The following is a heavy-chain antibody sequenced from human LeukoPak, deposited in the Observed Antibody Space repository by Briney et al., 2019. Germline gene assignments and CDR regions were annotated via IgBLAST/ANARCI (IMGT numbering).Heavy chain of an antibody. Sequence: ASVKVSCKASGYTFTSYAMHWVRQAPGQRLEWMGWINAGNGNTKYSQEFQGRVTITRDTSASTAYMELSSLRSEDMAVYYCARGYCSSGSCPLDYWGQGTLVTVSS. V-gene: IGHV1-3*03. CDR3: ARGYCSSGSCPLDY. D-gene: IGHD2-15*01. CDR2: INAGNGNT. J-gene: IGHJ4*02. CDR1: GYTFTSYA.